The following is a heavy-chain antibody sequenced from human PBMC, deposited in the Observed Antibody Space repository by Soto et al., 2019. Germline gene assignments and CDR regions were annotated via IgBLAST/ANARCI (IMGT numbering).Heavy chain of an antibody. CDR3: AKDAAVAFDI. D-gene: IGHD2-15*01. Sequence: QVHLVESGGGVVQPGRSLRLSCAASGFTFSNYGMHWVRQAPGKGLEWLAVMSFDGSNEYYADSVQGRLTISRDNSKNRLYLQMNSLRTEDTAVYHCAKDAAVAFDIWGQGTMVTVSS. CDR1: GFTFSNYG. CDR2: MSFDGSNE. V-gene: IGHV3-30*18. J-gene: IGHJ3*02.